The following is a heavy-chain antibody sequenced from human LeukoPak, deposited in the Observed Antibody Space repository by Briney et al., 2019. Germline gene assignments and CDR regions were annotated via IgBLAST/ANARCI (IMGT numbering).Heavy chain of an antibody. CDR1: GFTFSSFG. Sequence: GGSLRLSCAASGFTFSSFGMSWVRQAPGKGLEWVSYISTSDTRFYAVSVKGRFTISRDNAKNSLYLEMNSLRAEDTALYYCARGLVLGYWYFDLWGRGTLVTVSS. D-gene: IGHD3-3*02. J-gene: IGHJ2*01. CDR3: ARGLVLGYWYFDL. CDR2: ISTSDTR. V-gene: IGHV3-48*04.